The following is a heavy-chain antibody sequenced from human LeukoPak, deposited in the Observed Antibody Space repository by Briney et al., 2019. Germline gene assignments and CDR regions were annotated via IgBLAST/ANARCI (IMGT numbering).Heavy chain of an antibody. V-gene: IGHV4-34*01. Sequence: SETLSLTCAVYGGSFSGYYWSWIRQPPGKGLEWIGEINHRGSTNYNPSLKSRVTISADTSKNQFSLRLTSVTAADTAVYYCARGYYYDYSGPDFDYWGQGTLVTVSS. CDR2: INHRGST. CDR3: ARGYYYDYSGPDFDY. J-gene: IGHJ4*02. CDR1: GGSFSGYY. D-gene: IGHD3-22*01.